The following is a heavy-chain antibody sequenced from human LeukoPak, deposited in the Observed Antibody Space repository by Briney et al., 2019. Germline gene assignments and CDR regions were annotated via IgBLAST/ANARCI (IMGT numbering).Heavy chain of an antibody. CDR1: GFTFSSYG. V-gene: IGHV3-30*02. CDR2: IRYDGSNK. CDR3: ATLTAGVYYYYTDV. J-gene: IGHJ6*03. Sequence: GGSLRLSCAASGFTFSSYGMHWVRQAPGKGLEWVAFIRYDGSNKYYADSVKGRFTISRDNAKNSLYLQMNSLRAEDTAVYYCATLTAGVYYYYTDVWGKGTTVTISS. D-gene: IGHD3-9*01.